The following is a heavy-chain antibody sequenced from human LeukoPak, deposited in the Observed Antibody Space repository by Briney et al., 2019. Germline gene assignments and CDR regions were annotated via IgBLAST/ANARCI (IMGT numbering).Heavy chain of an antibody. J-gene: IGHJ6*03. CDR1: GDSISSSYW. V-gene: IGHV4-4*02. CDR2: IYTSGST. CDR3: AREVNNYYYMDV. D-gene: IGHD4-23*01. Sequence: PSETLSLTCDVSGDSISSSYWWTWVRQPPGKGLEWIGRIYTSGSTNYNPSLKSRVTISVDTSKNQFSLKLSSVTAADTAVYYCAREVNNYYYMDVWGKGTTVTMSS.